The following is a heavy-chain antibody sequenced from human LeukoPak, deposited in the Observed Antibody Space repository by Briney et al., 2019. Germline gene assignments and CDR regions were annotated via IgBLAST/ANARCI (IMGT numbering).Heavy chain of an antibody. J-gene: IGHJ3*02. D-gene: IGHD2-15*01. CDR3: SRVRAAGRTHVACDI. CDR1: GGTFISYA. CDR2: IIPTFGTA. V-gene: IGHV1-69*06. Sequence: AVTVSCKASGGTFISYAIIWVRQPPGQGLEWMGGIIPTFGTANYPQKFQDRVTITADNTTSTAYMDRSSLSAEDTAVYSCSRVRAAGRTHVACDIGGGGTMVTVP.